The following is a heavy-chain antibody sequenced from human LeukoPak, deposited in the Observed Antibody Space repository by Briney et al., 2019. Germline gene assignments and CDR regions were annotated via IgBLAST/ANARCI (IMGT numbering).Heavy chain of an antibody. CDR2: IYYSGST. Sequence: SETLSLTCTVSGGSISSSSYYWGWIRQPPGKGLEWIGSIYYSGSTYYNPSLKSRVTISVDTSKNQFSLKLSSVTAADTAVYYCARRGTRWLQTNVGGSDPWGQGTLVTVSS. J-gene: IGHJ5*02. V-gene: IGHV4-39*01. CDR1: GGSISSSSYY. CDR3: ARRGTRWLQTNVGGSDP. D-gene: IGHD5-24*01.